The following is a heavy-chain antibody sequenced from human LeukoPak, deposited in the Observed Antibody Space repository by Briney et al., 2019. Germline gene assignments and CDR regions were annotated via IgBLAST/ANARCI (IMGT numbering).Heavy chain of an antibody. J-gene: IGHJ6*02. V-gene: IGHV5-10-1*01. CDR2: IDPSDSYT. D-gene: IGHD6-13*01. CDR3: ARAAADPYYYYYGMDV. Sequence: GESLKISCKGSGYSFTSYWIGWVRQMPGKGLEWMGRIDPSDSYTNYSPSFQGHVTISADKSISTAYLQWSSLKASDTAMYYCARAAADPYYYYYGMDVWGQGTTVTVSS. CDR1: GYSFTSYW.